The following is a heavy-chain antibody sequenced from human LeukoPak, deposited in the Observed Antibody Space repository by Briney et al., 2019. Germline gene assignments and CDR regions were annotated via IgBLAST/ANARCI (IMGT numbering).Heavy chain of an antibody. J-gene: IGHJ4*02. V-gene: IGHV1-69*06. CDR3: ASGVFGSGSYYPLYFDD. D-gene: IGHD3-10*01. CDR2: IIPNFGSP. Sequence: SVTVSFTTSVYTSPNSAVSWVRQAPGQGLEGMGGIIPNFGSPNYAHMFQNRLTITADKSTTTTYMELRNLISEDTAVYFCASGVFGSGSYYPLYFDDWGQGTLVAVTS. CDR1: VYTSPNSA.